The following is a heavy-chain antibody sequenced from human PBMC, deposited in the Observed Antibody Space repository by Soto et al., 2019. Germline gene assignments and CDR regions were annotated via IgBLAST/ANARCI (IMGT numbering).Heavy chain of an antibody. Sequence: GGSLRRSCAASGRTFRTYHISWVRQAPSKGPEWVSTVSDNGLNTYYADSVQGLFTISRDNSKNTVFLQLNGLRVDDTAVYYCAKEVWNTVTTKIGGRFDPWGQGTMVTVSS. CDR3: AKEVWNTVTTKIGGRFDP. J-gene: IGHJ5*02. CDR1: GRTFRTYH. V-gene: IGHV3-23*01. D-gene: IGHD4-17*01. CDR2: VSDNGLNT.